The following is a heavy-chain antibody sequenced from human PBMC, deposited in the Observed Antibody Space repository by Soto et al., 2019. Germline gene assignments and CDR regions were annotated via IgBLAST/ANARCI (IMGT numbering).Heavy chain of an antibody. CDR2: IYPSDSDT. CDR3: ARGGVSTRTFDY. J-gene: IGHJ4*02. D-gene: IGHD3-3*01. V-gene: IGHV5-51*01. Sequence: ADSLKISCKGSGYNFAGYWIAWVRQMPGKGLELMGIIYPSDSDTRYRPSFQGQVTISADKSISSAYLQWSSLRASDTAMYYCARGGVSTRTFDYWGQGTPVTVSS. CDR1: GYNFAGYW.